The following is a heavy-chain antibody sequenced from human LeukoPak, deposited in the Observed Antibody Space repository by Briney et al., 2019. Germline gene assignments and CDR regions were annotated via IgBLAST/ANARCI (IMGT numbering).Heavy chain of an antibody. CDR2: IIPILGIA. J-gene: IGHJ4*02. D-gene: IGHD3-22*01. V-gene: IGHV1-69*04. CDR3: ARSTTPYYYDSSGYYDY. CDR1: GGTFSSYA. Sequence: SVKVSCKASGGTFSSYAISWVRQAPGQGLEWMGRIIPILGIANYAQKFQGRVTITADKSTSTAYMELSSLRSEDTAVYYCARSTTPYYYDSSGYYDYWGQGILVTVSS.